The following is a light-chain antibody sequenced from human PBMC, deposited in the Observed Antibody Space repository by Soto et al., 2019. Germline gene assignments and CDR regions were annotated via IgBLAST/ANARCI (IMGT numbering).Light chain of an antibody. Sequence: QSVLTQPPSASGTPGQRVNISCSGSSSNIGSNYVYWYQQIPGTAPKLVIYRNDQRPSGVPDRFSGSRSGTSASLAISGLWSEDEAEYYCAAWDDSLSGYVFGTGTKLTVL. CDR3: AAWDDSLSGYV. CDR1: SSNIGSNY. V-gene: IGLV1-47*03. J-gene: IGLJ1*01. CDR2: RND.